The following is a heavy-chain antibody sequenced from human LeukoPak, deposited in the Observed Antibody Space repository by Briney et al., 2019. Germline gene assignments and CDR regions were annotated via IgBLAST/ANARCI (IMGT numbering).Heavy chain of an antibody. CDR3: ARHCSWSSSETDAFDI. J-gene: IGHJ3*02. CDR1: GGSISSYY. V-gene: IGHV4-59*01. CDR2: IYYSGST. Sequence: SETLSLTCTVSGGSISSYYWSWIRQPPGKGLEWIGYIYYSGSTYYSPSLKSRVTISVDTSKNQFSLRLTSVTAADTAVYYCARHCSWSSSETDAFDIWGQGTMVTVSS. D-gene: IGHD6-6*01.